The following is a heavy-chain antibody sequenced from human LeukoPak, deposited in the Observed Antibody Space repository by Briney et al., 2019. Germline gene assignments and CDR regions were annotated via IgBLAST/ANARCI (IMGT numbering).Heavy chain of an antibody. Sequence: GASVKVSCKASGGTFSSYAISWVRQAPGQGLEWMGRINPNSGGTNYAQKFQGRVTMTRDTSISTAYMELSRLRSDDTAVYYCARIGYDSQGNWFDPWGQGTLVTVSS. V-gene: IGHV1-2*06. CDR2: INPNSGGT. CDR1: GGTFSSYA. CDR3: ARIGYDSQGNWFDP. D-gene: IGHD3-22*01. J-gene: IGHJ5*02.